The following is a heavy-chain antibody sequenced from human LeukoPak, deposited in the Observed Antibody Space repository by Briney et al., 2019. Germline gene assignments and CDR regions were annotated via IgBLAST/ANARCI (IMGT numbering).Heavy chain of an antibody. CDR3: ARDYPPY. Sequence: GGSLRLSCAASGFTFSSYSMNWVRQAPGKGLEWVSSISSSRYIYYADSVKGRFTISRDNAKNSLYLQMNSLNAEDTALYYCARDYPPYWGQGTLVTVSA. V-gene: IGHV3-21*01. CDR1: GFTFSSYS. J-gene: IGHJ4*02. CDR2: ISSSRYI.